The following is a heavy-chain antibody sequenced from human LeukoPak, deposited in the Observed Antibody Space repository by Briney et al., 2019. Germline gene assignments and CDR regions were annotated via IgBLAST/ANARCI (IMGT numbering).Heavy chain of an antibody. J-gene: IGHJ4*02. Sequence: GGSLRLSCAASGFTFSDYYMSWVRQAPGKGLEWVSYISSSGSTIYYAYSVKGRFTISRDNANNSLYLQMNSLRAEDTAVYYCARDYSFSSGWSVGFDYWGQGTLVTVSS. V-gene: IGHV3-11*01. CDR2: ISSSGSTI. D-gene: IGHD6-19*01. CDR1: GFTFSDYY. CDR3: ARDYSFSSGWSVGFDY.